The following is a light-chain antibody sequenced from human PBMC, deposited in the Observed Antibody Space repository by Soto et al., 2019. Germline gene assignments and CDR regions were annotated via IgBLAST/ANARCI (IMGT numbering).Light chain of an antibody. V-gene: IGKV3-20*01. CDR2: GAS. CDR3: QQYGSSPPT. Sequence: EIVMTQSPATLSVSPGERATLSCRASQSISSRNLAWYQQKPGQAPRLLIYGASSRATGTPDRFSGSGSGTDFTLTINRLEPEDFALYYCQQYGSSPPTFGQGTKVDIK. J-gene: IGKJ1*01. CDR1: QSISSRN.